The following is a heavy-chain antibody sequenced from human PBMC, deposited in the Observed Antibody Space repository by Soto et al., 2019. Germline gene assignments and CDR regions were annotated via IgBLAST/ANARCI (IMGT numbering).Heavy chain of an antibody. CDR1: GNTLRSYA. J-gene: IGHJ6*02. CDR2: ILPIFGAA. CDR3: ARGPTVTPSHVYYYGMDV. Sequence: GASLKVSCKASGNTLRSYAISWVRQAPGQGLEWMGGILPIFGAANYAQNFQGRITITADESTSTAYMELISLTSEDTAVYYCARGPTVTPSHVYYYGMDVWGQGTTVTVS. V-gene: IGHV1-69*13. D-gene: IGHD4-17*01.